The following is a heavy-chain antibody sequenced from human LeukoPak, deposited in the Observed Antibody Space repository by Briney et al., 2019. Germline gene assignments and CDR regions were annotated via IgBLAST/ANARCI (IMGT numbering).Heavy chain of an antibody. CDR3: ASAPAYDILNGYSQPDY. Sequence: PVGSLRGSCATSGFSCKSYAMSGVRQVKGKGLEWVSGISGSGGSTFYADSVKGRFTISRDNSKSTLYLKMNSLRAEDSAVYYCASAPAYDILNGYSQPDYWGQGTLVTVSS. V-gene: IGHV3-23*01. CDR2: ISGSGGST. CDR1: GFSCKSYA. D-gene: IGHD3-9*01. J-gene: IGHJ4*02.